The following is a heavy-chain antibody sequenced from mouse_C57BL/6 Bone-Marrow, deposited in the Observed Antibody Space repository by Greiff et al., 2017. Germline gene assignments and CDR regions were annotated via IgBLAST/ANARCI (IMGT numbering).Heavy chain of an antibody. CDR2: NHPNSGST. CDR1: GYTFTSYW. J-gene: IGHJ3*01. D-gene: IGHD2-5*01. V-gene: IGHV1-64*01. Sequence: QVQLQQPGAELVKPGASVTLSCKASGYTFTSYWMYWVKQRSGQGLVWIGMNHPNSGSTNYNDKFKSKATLTVDKSSSTAYMQLSSLTSEDSAVYYRARKRYYSNTWFAYWGQGTLVTVSA. CDR3: ARKRYYSNTWFAY.